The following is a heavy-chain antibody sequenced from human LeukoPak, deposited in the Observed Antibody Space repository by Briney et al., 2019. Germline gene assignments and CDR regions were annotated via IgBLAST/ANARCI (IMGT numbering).Heavy chain of an antibody. CDR2: IKQDGSEK. CDR3: ASPAVAGFFDY. Sequence: PGGSLRLSCAASGFTFSSYWMTWVRQAPGKGLEYVANIKQDGSEKYYVDSVKGRFTISRDNAKNSLYLQMNSLRAEDTAVYYCASPAVAGFFDYWGQGTLVTVSS. J-gene: IGHJ4*02. CDR1: GFTFSSYW. D-gene: IGHD6-13*01. V-gene: IGHV3-7*01.